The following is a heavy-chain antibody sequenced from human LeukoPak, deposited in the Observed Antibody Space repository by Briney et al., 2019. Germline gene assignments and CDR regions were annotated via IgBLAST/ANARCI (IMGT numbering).Heavy chain of an antibody. CDR2: IKQDGSEK. CDR3: ARPYYGSSGYWDY. J-gene: IGHJ4*02. V-gene: IGHV3-7*01. Sequence: GGSLRLSCAASGFTFSTYWMTWVRQAPGKGLEWVANIKQDGSEKYYVDSVKGRFTISRDNAKNSLFLQMNSLRAEDTAVYYCARPYYGSSGYWDYWGQGTLLTVSS. D-gene: IGHD3-22*01. CDR1: GFTFSTYW.